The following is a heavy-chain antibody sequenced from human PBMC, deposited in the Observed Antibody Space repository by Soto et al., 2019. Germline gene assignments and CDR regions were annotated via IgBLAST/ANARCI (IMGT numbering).Heavy chain of an antibody. CDR1: GYTFTSYG. J-gene: IGHJ4*02. D-gene: IGHD6-6*01. V-gene: IGHV1-18*01. CDR3: ARSSIEPRVFMYPFDF. Sequence: ASVKVSCKASGYTFTSYGISWVRQAPGQGLEWMGWISAYNGNTNYAQKLQGRVTMTTDTSTSTAYMELRSLRSDDTAVYYCARSSIEPRVFMYPFDFWGQGTLVTVPQ. CDR2: ISAYNGNT.